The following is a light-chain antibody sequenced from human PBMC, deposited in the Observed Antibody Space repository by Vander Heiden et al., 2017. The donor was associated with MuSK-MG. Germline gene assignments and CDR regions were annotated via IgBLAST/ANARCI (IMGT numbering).Light chain of an antibody. V-gene: IGKV4-1*01. J-gene: IGKJ1*01. CDR2: WAS. Sequence: DIVITQSPDSLAVSLGERATINCKSSQTLLYTSNNKNYLAWYQQKLGQPPKLLIHWASTRESGVPDRFSGSGSETDFTLTITSLRAEDVAVYFCQQYFTLPTFGQGTKVEIK. CDR1: QTLLYTSNNKNY. CDR3: QQYFTLPT.